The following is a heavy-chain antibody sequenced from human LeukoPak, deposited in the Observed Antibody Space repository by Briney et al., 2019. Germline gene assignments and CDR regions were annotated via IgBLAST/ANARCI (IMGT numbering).Heavy chain of an antibody. CDR2: IRSKANSYAT. CDR3: TRHDWGSESRKFDY. D-gene: IGHD7-27*01. CDR1: GFTFSGSA. Sequence: PGGSLRLSCTASGFTFSGSAMHWVRQASGKGLVWVGRIRSKANSYATAYAASVKGRFTISRDDSKNTAYLQMNSLKTEDTAVYYCTRHDWGSESRKFDYWGQGTLVTVSS. J-gene: IGHJ4*02. V-gene: IGHV3-73*01.